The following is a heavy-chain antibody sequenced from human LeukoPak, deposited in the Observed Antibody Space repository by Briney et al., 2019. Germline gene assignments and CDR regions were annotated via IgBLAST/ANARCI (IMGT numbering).Heavy chain of an antibody. CDR1: GFTFNNYA. J-gene: IGHJ2*01. D-gene: IGHD1-26*01. CDR2: ISGGGETT. Sequence: PGGSLRLSCAASGFTFNNYAMNWVRQAPGKGLEWVSSISGGGETTYYADSVKGRFTISRDNSKNTLYLQMNSLRAEDTAVYYCAKAVGATARYFDLWGRGTLVTVSS. V-gene: IGHV3-23*01. CDR3: AKAVGATARYFDL.